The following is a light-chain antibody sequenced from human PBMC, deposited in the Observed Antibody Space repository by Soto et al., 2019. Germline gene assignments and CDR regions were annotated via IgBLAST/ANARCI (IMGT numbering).Light chain of an antibody. J-gene: IGKJ1*01. CDR3: QQYNDCPWT. V-gene: IGKV3-15*01. CDR2: GAS. Sequence: EIVMTQSPATLSVSPGERATLSCRASQSVTTNLAWYQQKPGQAPRLLIYGASTRATGIPARFSGSGSGTEFTLTISSLQSEDFAVYNCQQYNDCPWTFGQGTKVEIK. CDR1: QSVTTN.